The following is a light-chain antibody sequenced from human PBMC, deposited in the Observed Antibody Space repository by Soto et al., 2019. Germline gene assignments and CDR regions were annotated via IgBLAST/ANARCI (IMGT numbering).Light chain of an antibody. CDR1: QSITIY. V-gene: IGKV1-39*01. J-gene: IGKJ1*01. CDR2: GAS. Sequence: DIQMTQSPSSLSASVGDRVTITCRASQSITIYLNGYQQQPGKAPRLLIYGASTLQTGVPSRFSGSGSMTDLTLTISDLQPEDFATYYCQQTYTAPRTVGQGTKVDI. CDR3: QQTYTAPRT.